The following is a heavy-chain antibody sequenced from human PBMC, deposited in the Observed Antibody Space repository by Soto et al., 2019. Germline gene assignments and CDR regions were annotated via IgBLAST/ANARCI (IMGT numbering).Heavy chain of an antibody. CDR2: IYYSGST. J-gene: IGHJ4*02. D-gene: IGHD3-22*01. CDR3: ATLASYYYDSSGPSFDY. V-gene: IGHV4-31*03. Sequence: LYLTCTVSGGSISSGGYYWSWIRQHPGKGLEWIGYIYYSGSTYYNPSLKSRVTISVDTSKNQFSLKLSSVTAADTAVYYCATLASYYYDSSGPSFDYWGQGTLVTVSS. CDR1: GGSISSGGYY.